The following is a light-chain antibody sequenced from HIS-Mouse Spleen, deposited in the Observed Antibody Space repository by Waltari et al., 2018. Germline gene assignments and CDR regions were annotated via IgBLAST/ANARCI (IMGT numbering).Light chain of an antibody. Sequence: NFMLTQPHSVSESPGKTVTISCTRSSGGIASNYVQWYQQRPGSAPTTVIYEDNQRPSGVPDRFSGSIDSSSNSASLTISGLKTEDEADYYCQSYDSSNLVFGGVTKLTVL. CDR3: QSYDSSNLV. V-gene: IGLV6-57*04. CDR2: EDN. CDR1: SGGIASNY. J-gene: IGLJ3*02.